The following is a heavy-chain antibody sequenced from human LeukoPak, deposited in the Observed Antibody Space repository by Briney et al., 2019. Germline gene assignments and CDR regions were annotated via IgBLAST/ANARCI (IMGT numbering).Heavy chain of an antibody. D-gene: IGHD5-24*01. CDR3: ARDYVETKGFDY. Sequence: ASVKVSCKASGGTFSSYAISWVRQAPGQGLEWMGGIIPIFGTANYAQKFQGRVTITADKSTSTAYMELSSLRSEDTAVYYCARDYVETKGFDYWGQGTLVTVSS. V-gene: IGHV1-69*06. CDR1: GGTFSSYA. CDR2: IIPIFGTA. J-gene: IGHJ4*02.